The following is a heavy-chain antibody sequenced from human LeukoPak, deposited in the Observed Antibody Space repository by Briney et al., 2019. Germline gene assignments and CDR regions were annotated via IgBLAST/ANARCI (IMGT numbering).Heavy chain of an antibody. CDR3: ARDRGDFDY. CDR2: IYHSGST. D-gene: IGHD3-10*01. J-gene: IGHJ4*02. CDR1: GGSISSGGYS. Sequence: SQTLSLTCAVSGGSISSGGYSWSCIRRPPGKGLEWIGYIYHSGSTYYNPSLKSRVTISVDRSKNQFSLKLSSVTAADTAVYYCARDRGDFDYWGQGTLVTVSS. V-gene: IGHV4-30-2*01.